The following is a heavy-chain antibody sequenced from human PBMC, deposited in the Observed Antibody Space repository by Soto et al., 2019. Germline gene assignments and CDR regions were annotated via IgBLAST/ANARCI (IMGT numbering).Heavy chain of an antibody. V-gene: IGHV3-30*18. J-gene: IGHJ6*02. CDR3: AKDLQSYGDYDYYCYGMDV. Sequence: QVQLVESGGGDVQPGRSLTLSCAASGFTFSTYGMHWVRQTPGKGLEWVAVISYDGTNKFYSDSVKGRFTISRDNFKNTLTLQMNSLRADDTAVYSCAKDLQSYGDYDYYCYGMDVWGLGTRVTVSS. CDR2: ISYDGTNK. CDR1: GFTFSTYG. D-gene: IGHD4-17*01.